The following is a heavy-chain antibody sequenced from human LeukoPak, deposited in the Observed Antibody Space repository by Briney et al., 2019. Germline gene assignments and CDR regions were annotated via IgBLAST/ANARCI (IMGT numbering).Heavy chain of an antibody. Sequence: SETLSLTCAVYGGSFSGYYWSWIRQPPGKGLEWIGEINHSGSTNYNPSLKSRVTISVDTSKNQFSLKLSSVTAAATAVYYCAREGDYGLGYWGQGTLVTVSS. J-gene: IGHJ4*02. CDR2: INHSGST. D-gene: IGHD4-17*01. V-gene: IGHV4-34*01. CDR3: AREGDYGLGY. CDR1: GGSFSGYY.